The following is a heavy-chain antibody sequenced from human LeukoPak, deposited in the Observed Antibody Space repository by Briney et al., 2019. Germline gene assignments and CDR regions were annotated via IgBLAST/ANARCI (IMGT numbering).Heavy chain of an antibody. CDR1: GYIFISYA. Sequence: EASVKVSCKASGYIFISYAMHWVRQAPGQRPEWMGWINVGNGNTDYSQKFQDRVTISRDTSASTAYMELSSLRSEDTAVYYCARGIYYGSGRGPMDVWGQGTTVTVSS. J-gene: IGHJ6*02. CDR3: ARGIYYGSGRGPMDV. V-gene: IGHV1-3*01. CDR2: INVGNGNT. D-gene: IGHD3-10*01.